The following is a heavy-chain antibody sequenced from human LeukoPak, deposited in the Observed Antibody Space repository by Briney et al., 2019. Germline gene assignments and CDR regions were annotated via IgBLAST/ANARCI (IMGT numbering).Heavy chain of an antibody. CDR1: GGSISSGGYY. CDR2: IYYSGST. D-gene: IGHD6-6*01. CDR3: ARVGGPGYSSSSRVFDY. J-gene: IGHJ4*02. Sequence: PSETLSLTCTVSGGSISSGGYYWSWIRQHPGKGLEWIGYIYYSGSTYYNPSLKSRVTISVDTSKNQFSLKLSSVTAADTAVYYCARVGGPGYSSSSRVFDYWGQGTLVTVSS. V-gene: IGHV4-31*03.